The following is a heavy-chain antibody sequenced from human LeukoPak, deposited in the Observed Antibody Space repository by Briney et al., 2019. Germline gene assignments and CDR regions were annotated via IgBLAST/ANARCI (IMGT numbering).Heavy chain of an antibody. J-gene: IGHJ1*01. CDR3: ARLEWLVPRYFQH. Sequence: SETLSLTCAVYGGSFSGYYWSWIRQPPGKGLEWIGEINHSGSTNYNPSLKSRVTISVDTSKNQFSLKLSPVTAADTAVYYCARLEWLVPRYFQHWGQGTLVTVSS. CDR1: GGSFSGYY. CDR2: INHSGST. V-gene: IGHV4-34*01. D-gene: IGHD6-19*01.